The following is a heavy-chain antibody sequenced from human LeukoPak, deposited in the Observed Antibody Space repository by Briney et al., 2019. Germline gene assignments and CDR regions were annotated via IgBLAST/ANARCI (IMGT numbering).Heavy chain of an antibody. CDR3: ARVKDMDV. J-gene: IGHJ6*03. CDR2: ISSSSSDI. Sequence: NPGGFLRLSCAASGFTFSSFGMNWVRQAPGKGLEWVSFISSSSSDIYYADSLKGRFTISRDNAKNSLYLQMNSLRAEDTAVYYCARVKDMDVWGKGTTVTVSS. V-gene: IGHV3-21*01. CDR1: GFTFSSFG.